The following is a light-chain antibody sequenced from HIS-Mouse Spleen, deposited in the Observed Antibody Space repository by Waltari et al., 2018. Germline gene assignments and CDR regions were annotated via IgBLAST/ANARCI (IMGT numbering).Light chain of an antibody. V-gene: IGLV5-45*03. CDR2: YKSGSDK. Sequence: QAVLTQPSSFSASPGASASLTCPLLRGINVRTYRIYYYQQKPGSPPQYLLRYKSGSDKQQGSGVPSRFSGSKDASANAGILLISGLQSEDEADYYCMIWHSSAVVFGGGTKLTVL. J-gene: IGLJ2*01. CDR1: RGINVRTYR. CDR3: MIWHSSAVV.